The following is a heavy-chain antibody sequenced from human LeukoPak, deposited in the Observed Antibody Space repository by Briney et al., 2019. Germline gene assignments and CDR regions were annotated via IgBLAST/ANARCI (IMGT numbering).Heavy chain of an antibody. CDR1: GFTFSSYW. D-gene: IGHD3-3*01. V-gene: IGHV3-74*01. Sequence: PGGSLRLSCAASGFTFSSYWMHWVRQVPGKGLVWVSRINTDGSVTSYTDSVKGRFTISRDNAKNSLYLQMNSLRAEDTAVYYCARAPYDFWSGYPNYYYYYGMDVWGQGTTVTVSS. CDR2: INTDGSVT. CDR3: ARAPYDFWSGYPNYYYYYGMDV. J-gene: IGHJ6*02.